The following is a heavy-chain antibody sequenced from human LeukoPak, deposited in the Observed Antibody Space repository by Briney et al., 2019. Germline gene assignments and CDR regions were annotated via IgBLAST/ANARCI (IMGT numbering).Heavy chain of an antibody. CDR1: GGSISSYY. D-gene: IGHD3-10*01. Sequence: SETLSLTCTVSGGSISSYYWSWIRQPPGKGLEGIGYIYYSGSTNYNPSLTSRGTISVDTSKNQFSLKLSSVTAADTAVYYCARVVGSGSYYRFDYWGQGTLVTVSS. CDR2: IYYSGST. J-gene: IGHJ4*02. CDR3: ARVVGSGSYYRFDY. V-gene: IGHV4-59*12.